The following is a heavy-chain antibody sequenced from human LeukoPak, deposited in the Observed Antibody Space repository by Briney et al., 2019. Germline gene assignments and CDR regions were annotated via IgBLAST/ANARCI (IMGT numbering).Heavy chain of an antibody. CDR2: IYPGDADT. J-gene: IGHJ4*02. Sequence: GESLKISCKGSGYRFTSHWIGWVRQMPGKGLEWMGIIYPGDADTRYSPSFQAQVTITVDKSINTAYLQGSSLKASDTAIYYCARPMSGHYSSLDCWGQGTLVTASS. D-gene: IGHD1-26*01. V-gene: IGHV5-51*01. CDR1: GYRFTSHW. CDR3: ARPMSGHYSSLDC.